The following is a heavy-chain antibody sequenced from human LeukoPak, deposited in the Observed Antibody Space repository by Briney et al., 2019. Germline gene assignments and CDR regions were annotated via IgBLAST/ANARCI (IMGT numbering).Heavy chain of an antibody. Sequence: GASVTVSCKASGYAFTNFYMHWVRQAPGQGLEWVGIINPSGGSTSYAQKFQGRVTLTRDTSTSTVYMELSSLRSEDTAVYYCARERGVKNGMDVWGQGTTVTVSS. CDR3: ARERGVKNGMDV. D-gene: IGHD3-10*01. J-gene: IGHJ6*02. CDR2: INPSGGST. V-gene: IGHV1-46*01. CDR1: GYAFTNFY.